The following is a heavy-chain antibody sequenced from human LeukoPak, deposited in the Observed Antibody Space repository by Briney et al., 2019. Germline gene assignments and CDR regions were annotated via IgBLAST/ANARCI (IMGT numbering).Heavy chain of an antibody. V-gene: IGHV1-18*01. J-gene: IGHJ6*02. D-gene: IGHD3-9*01. CDR3: ARVGYDILSGYSLYYYYYGMDV. Sequence: AASVKVSCKASGYTFTSYGISWVRQAPGQGLEWMGWISAYNGNTNYAQKLQGRVTMTTDTSTSTAYMELRSLRSDDTAVYYCARVGYDILSGYSLYYYYYGMDVWGQGTTDTV. CDR1: GYTFTSYG. CDR2: ISAYNGNT.